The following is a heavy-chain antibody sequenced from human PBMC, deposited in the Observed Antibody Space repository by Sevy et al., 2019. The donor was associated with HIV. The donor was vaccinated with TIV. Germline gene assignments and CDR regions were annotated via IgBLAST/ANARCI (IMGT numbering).Heavy chain of an antibody. CDR3: ARDATMVRGVIITGYFDY. V-gene: IGHV3-21*01. J-gene: IGHJ4*02. D-gene: IGHD3-10*01. Sequence: GGSLRLSCAASGFTFSSYSTNWVRQAPGKGLEWVSSISSSSSYIYYADSVKGRFTISRDNAKNSLYLQMNSLRAEDTAVYYCARDATMVRGVIITGYFDYWGQGTLVTVSS. CDR1: GFTFSSYS. CDR2: ISSSSSYI.